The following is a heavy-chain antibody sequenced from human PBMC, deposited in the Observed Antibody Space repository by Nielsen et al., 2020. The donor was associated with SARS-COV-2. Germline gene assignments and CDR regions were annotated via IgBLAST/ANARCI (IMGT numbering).Heavy chain of an antibody. Sequence: GGSLRLSCAASGFTFSSYGMHWVRQAPGKGLEWVAVIWYDGSNKYYADSVKGRFTISGDNSKNTLYLQMNSLRAEDTAVYYCARDAAWGDSSSSYWGQGTLVTVSS. CDR3: ARDAAWGDSSSSY. J-gene: IGHJ4*02. CDR2: IWYDGSNK. CDR1: GFTFSSYG. V-gene: IGHV3-33*01. D-gene: IGHD6-6*01.